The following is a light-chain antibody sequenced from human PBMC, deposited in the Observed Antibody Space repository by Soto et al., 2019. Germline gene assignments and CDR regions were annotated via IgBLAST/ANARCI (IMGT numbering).Light chain of an antibody. J-gene: IGKJ1*01. CDR2: GAS. CDR3: QQYGSPPST. V-gene: IGKV3-20*01. CDR1: HSVSSSY. Sequence: EFARCPSTLSLSPEERATLSCRASHSVSSSYLAWYQQKPAQAPSLLIYGASSRATGLADRLWGSETVKDFTLTISRLETEDLAVYYCQQYGSPPSTFGEGTKVEF.